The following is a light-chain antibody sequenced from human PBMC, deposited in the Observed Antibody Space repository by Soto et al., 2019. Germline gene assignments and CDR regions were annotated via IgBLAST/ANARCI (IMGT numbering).Light chain of an antibody. J-gene: IGKJ2*01. CDR1: QAISTY. Sequence: IQLTQSPSSLSASVGDRVTITCRASQAISTYLAWYQQKPGRAPNLLIYGASTLQGGVPSRFSGSGSGTDFTLTITSLQPEDFATYYCQQLSSYPNTFGQGTKLEIK. CDR2: GAS. CDR3: QQLSSYPNT. V-gene: IGKV1-9*01.